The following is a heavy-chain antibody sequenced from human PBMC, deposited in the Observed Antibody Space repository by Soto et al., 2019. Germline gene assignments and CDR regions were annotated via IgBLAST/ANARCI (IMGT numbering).Heavy chain of an antibody. Sequence: PGESLKISCTGSGYSFTSYLISWVRQMPGKGLEWMGRIDPSDSYTNYSPSFQGHVTISADKSISTAYLQWSSLKASDTAMYYCARHGKDSSGYYRFDYWGQGTLVTVSS. J-gene: IGHJ4*02. CDR1: GYSFTSYL. CDR3: ARHGKDSSGYYRFDY. D-gene: IGHD3-22*01. V-gene: IGHV5-10-1*01. CDR2: IDPSDSYT.